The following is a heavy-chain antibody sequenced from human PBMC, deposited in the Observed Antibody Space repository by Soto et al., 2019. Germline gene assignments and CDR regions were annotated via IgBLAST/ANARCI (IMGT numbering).Heavy chain of an antibody. CDR1: GFTFSNAW. CDR3: TTDITMIVVVIDWFDP. Sequence: EVQLVESGGGLVKPGGSLSLSCAASGFTFSNAWLSWVRQAPGGGLEWVGRIKSKPDGGTTDDAAPVKGRFTISRDDSKNTLYLQMNSLKTEDTAVYYCTTDITMIVVVIDWFDPWGQGTLVTVSS. J-gene: IGHJ5*02. D-gene: IGHD3-22*01. V-gene: IGHV3-15*07. CDR2: IKSKPDGGTT.